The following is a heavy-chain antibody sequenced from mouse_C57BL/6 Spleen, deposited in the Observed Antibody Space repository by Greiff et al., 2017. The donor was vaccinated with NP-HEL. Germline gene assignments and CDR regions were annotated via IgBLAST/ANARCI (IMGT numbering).Heavy chain of an antibody. CDR2: ISYDGSN. V-gene: IGHV3-6*01. CDR1: GYSITSGYY. D-gene: IGHD2-12*01. J-gene: IGHJ4*01. Sequence: EVKLVESGPGLVKPSQSLSLTCSVTGYSITSGYYWNWIRQFPGNKLEWMGYISYDGSNNYNPSLKNRISITRDTSQNQFFLKLNSVTTEDTATDYCARGYTGYAMDDWGQGTSVTVAS. CDR3: ARGYTGYAMDD.